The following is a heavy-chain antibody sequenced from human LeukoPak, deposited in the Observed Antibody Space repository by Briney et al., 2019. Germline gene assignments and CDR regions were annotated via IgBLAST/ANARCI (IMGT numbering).Heavy chain of an antibody. Sequence: GGSLRLSCAPSGLSVSSIFMGGVRRVPGKGLGWVATLYSYGTTYYADSVKGRFTISRDNSKNTLYLQMNSLRAEDTALYYCARELGEALHYFDYWGRGSLVTVSS. CDR1: GLSVSSIF. CDR2: LYSYGTT. J-gene: IGHJ4*02. D-gene: IGHD2-21*01. V-gene: IGHV3-53*01. CDR3: ARELGEALHYFDY.